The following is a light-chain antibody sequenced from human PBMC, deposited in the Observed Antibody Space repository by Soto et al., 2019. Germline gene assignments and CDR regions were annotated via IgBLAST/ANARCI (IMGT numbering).Light chain of an antibody. Sequence: EIVMTQSPATLSVSPGERATLSCRASQSVSSNLAWYQQKPGQTPRLLIYGASTRATGIPARFSGSGSGTDFTLPISSLQSGDFAVYYCQQYHNWPPGTFGQGTKVDIK. J-gene: IGKJ1*01. CDR1: QSVSSN. CDR2: GAS. V-gene: IGKV3-15*01. CDR3: QQYHNWPPGT.